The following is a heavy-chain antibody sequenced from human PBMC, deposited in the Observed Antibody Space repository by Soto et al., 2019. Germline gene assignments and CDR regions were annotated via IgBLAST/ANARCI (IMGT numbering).Heavy chain of an antibody. CDR2: IGTTGDT. CDR3: ARDATYGSGGGPDWYFDL. CDR1: GFTFCPYD. V-gene: IGHV3-13*04. J-gene: IGHJ2*01. Sequence: EVQLVESGGGLVQTGGSLRLSCAASGFTFCPYDMHWVRQVSGKGLEWVSAIGTTGDTYYPASVKGRFTISREDGKSTLYLQMNSLRAEDTAGYYCARDATYGSGGGPDWYFDLWGRGTLVTVSS. D-gene: IGHD3-10*01.